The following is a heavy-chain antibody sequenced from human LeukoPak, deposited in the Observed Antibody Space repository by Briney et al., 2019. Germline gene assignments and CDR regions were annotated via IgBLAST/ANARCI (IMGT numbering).Heavy chain of an antibody. CDR1: GFTFDDYA. J-gene: IGHJ3*02. D-gene: IGHD5-18*01. CDR2: TSWNSGSI. CDR3: AKSAMELGAFDI. V-gene: IGHV3-9*01. Sequence: PGGSLRLSCAASGFTFDDYAMHWVRQAPGKGLEWVSGTSWNSGSIGYADSVKGRFTISRDNAKNSLYLQMNSLRAEDTALYYCAKSAMELGAFDIWGQGTMVTVSS.